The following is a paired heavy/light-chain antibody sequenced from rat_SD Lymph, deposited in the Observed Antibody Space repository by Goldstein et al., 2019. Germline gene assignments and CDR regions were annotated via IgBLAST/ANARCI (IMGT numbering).Heavy chain of an antibody. CDR1: GFTFSDYN. Sequence: EVQLVESGGGLVQPGRSLKLSCAISGFTFSDYNMAWVRQAPTKGLEWVASISYGGTNTHYGDSVKGRFTISRDNAKSTLYLQVDSLRSEDTATYYCARGATVPFDHWGQGVMVTVSS. V-gene: IGHV5-7*01. J-gene: IGHJ2*01. D-gene: IGHD1-11*01. CDR3: ARGATVPFDH. CDR2: ISYGGTNT.
Light chain of an antibody. J-gene: IGKJ5*01. Sequence: DIQMTQSPSSMSVSLGDTVTITCRASQDVGIYVNWFQQKPGKSPRRMIYRVMNLADGVPSRFSGSRSGSDYSLTISSLESEDVADYHCLQYDEYPFTFGSGTKVEIK. CDR2: RVM. V-gene: IGKV14S9*01. CDR1: QDVGIY. CDR3: LQYDEYPFT.